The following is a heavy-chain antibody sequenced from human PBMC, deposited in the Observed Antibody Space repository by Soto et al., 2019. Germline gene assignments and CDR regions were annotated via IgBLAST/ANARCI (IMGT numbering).Heavy chain of an antibody. CDR1: GSSINSSGYY. J-gene: IGHJ4*02. Sequence: SETLSLTCTVSGSSINSSGYYWGWIRQPPGKGLEWIGSMFYRVSTYYNPSLKSRVTVSVDTSKNQFSLNLRSVTAADTAVYYCARLPSRHLVDYWGQGTLVTVS. CDR2: MFYRVST. V-gene: IGHV4-39*01. CDR3: ARLPSRHLVDY. D-gene: IGHD3-3*02.